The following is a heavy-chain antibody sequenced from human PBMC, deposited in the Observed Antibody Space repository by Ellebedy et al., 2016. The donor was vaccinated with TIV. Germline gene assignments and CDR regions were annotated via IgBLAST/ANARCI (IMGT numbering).Heavy chain of an antibody. CDR1: GFAFRSYA. CDR2: IDKSGYNG. D-gene: IGHD1-7*01. V-gene: IGHV3-23*05. J-gene: IGHJ4*02. Sequence: PGGSLRLSCAASGFAFRSYAMNWVRQAPGKGLEWISGIDKSGYNGYYADSVKGRFTISRDNSENTLYLQMSSLRTEDTAIYYCAKVRTDHLAWNYELGFWGQGTLVTVFS. CDR3: AKVRTDHLAWNYELGF.